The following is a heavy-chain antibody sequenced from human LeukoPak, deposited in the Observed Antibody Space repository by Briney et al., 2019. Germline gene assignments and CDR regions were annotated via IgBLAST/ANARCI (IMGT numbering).Heavy chain of an antibody. CDR3: ARVGQWRRYYFDY. CDR2: IYYSGST. J-gene: IGHJ4*02. V-gene: IGHV4-59*01. Sequence: SETLSLTCTVSGGSISSYYWSWIRQPPGKGLEWIGYIYYSGSTNYNPSLKSRVTISVDTSKNQFSLKLSSVTAADTAVYYCARVGQWRRYYFDYWGQGTLVTVSS. D-gene: IGHD6-19*01. CDR1: GGSISSYY.